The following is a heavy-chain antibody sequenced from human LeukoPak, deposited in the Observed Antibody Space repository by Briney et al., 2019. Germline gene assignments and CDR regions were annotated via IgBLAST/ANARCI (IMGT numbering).Heavy chain of an antibody. CDR2: INHSGST. V-gene: IGHV4-34*01. CDR3: ARGAPGLYCSGGSCYSVLDY. Sequence: SETLSLTCAVYGGSFSGYYWSWIRQPPGKELEWIGEINHSGSTNYNPSLKSRVTISVDTSKNQFSLKLSSVTAADTAVYYCARGAPGLYCSGGSCYSVLDYWGQGTLVTVSS. J-gene: IGHJ4*02. CDR1: GGSFSGYY. D-gene: IGHD2-15*01.